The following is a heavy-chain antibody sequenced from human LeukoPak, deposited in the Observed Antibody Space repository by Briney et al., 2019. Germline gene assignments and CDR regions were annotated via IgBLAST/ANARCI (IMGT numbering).Heavy chain of an antibody. Sequence: AASVKVSCKASGYTFTSYGISWVRQAPGQGLEWMGWISAYNGNINYAQKLQGRVTMTTDTSMSTAYMELRSLRSDDTAVYYCARDAEYSSGWWGFYYYYGMDVWGQGTTVTVSS. CDR3: ARDAEYSSGWWGFYYYYGMDV. CDR2: ISAYNGNI. J-gene: IGHJ6*02. CDR1: GYTFTSYG. V-gene: IGHV1-18*01. D-gene: IGHD6-19*01.